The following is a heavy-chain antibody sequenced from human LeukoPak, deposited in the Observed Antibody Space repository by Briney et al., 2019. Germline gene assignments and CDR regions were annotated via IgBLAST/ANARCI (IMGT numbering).Heavy chain of an antibody. J-gene: IGHJ5*02. CDR1: GYTFTSYG. Sequence: ASVKVSCKASGYTFTSYGISWERQAPGQGLEWMGWISAYNGNTNYAQKLQGRVTMTTDTSTSTAYMELRSLRSDDTAVYYCARVPFGGSSSWYDGWFDPWGQGTLVTVSS. V-gene: IGHV1-18*04. D-gene: IGHD6-13*01. CDR3: ARVPFGGSSSWYDGWFDP. CDR2: ISAYNGNT.